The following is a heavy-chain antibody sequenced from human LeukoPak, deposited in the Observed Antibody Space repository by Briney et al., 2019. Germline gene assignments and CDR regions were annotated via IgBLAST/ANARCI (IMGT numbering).Heavy chain of an antibody. D-gene: IGHD4-17*01. J-gene: IGHJ4*02. CDR3: ARALRTGQGDYVPVL. CDR2: IYPGDSET. Sequence: GESLKISCKGSGYSFTSYWIGWVRQMPGKGLEWMTIIYPGDSETRYSPSFQGQVTISADKSIDTMYLQWSSLKASDTAMYYCARALRTGQGDYVPVLWGQGTLVTVSS. CDR1: GYSFTSYW. V-gene: IGHV5-51*01.